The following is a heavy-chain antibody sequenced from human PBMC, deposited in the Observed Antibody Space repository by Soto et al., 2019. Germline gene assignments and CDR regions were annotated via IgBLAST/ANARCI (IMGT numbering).Heavy chain of an antibody. CDR3: ARDTNYYDSSGYYVLDY. CDR1: GFTFSSYA. Sequence: GGSLRLSCAASGFTFSSYAMHWVRQAPGKGLGWVAVISYDGSNKYYADSVKGRFTISRDNSKNTLYLQMNSLRAEDTAVYYCARDTNYYDSSGYYVLDYWGQGTLVTVSS. J-gene: IGHJ4*02. V-gene: IGHV3-30-3*01. CDR2: ISYDGSNK. D-gene: IGHD3-22*01.